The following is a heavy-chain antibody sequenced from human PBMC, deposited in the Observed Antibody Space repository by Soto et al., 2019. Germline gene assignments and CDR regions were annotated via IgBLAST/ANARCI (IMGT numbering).Heavy chain of an antibody. Sequence: ASVKVSCKASGGTFSSYAISWVRQAPGQGLEWMGGIIPIFGTANYAQKFQGRVTITADESTSTAYMELSSLRSEDTAVYYCARVVGDFWSGWAYYYYGMDVWGQGTTVTVSS. CDR3: ARVVGDFWSGWAYYYYGMDV. CDR2: IIPIFGTA. V-gene: IGHV1-69*13. J-gene: IGHJ6*02. D-gene: IGHD3-3*01. CDR1: GGTFSSYA.